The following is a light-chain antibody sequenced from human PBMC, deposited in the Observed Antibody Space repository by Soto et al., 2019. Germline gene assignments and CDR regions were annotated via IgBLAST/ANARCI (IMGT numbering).Light chain of an antibody. CDR2: NLS. Sequence: VVMTQSPLFLPVTLGQPASISCRSSQSLAYRDGNTYLHWFQQRPGQSPRRLIYNLSSRDSGVPARFGGSGSGTDFTLKISRVEAEDVGVYYCMQCVYWPPYTFGQGTKLEIK. CDR3: MQCVYWPPYT. J-gene: IGKJ2*01. V-gene: IGKV2-30*01. CDR1: QSLAYRDGNTY.